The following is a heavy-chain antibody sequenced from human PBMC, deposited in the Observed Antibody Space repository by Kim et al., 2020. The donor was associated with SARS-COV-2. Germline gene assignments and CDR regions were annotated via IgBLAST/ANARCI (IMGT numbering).Heavy chain of an antibody. CDR1: GYKFTNYW. CDR3: ARQGYNYGFHYGLDV. J-gene: IGHJ6*02. Sequence: GESLKISCKGSGYKFTNYWIGWVRQMPGKGLEWMGIIYPGDSDTRYSPSFQGQVTISADKSISTAYLQWSSLKASNTAMYYCARQGYNYGFHYGLDVWGQGTTVTVSS. D-gene: IGHD5-18*01. CDR2: IYPGDSDT. V-gene: IGHV5-51*01.